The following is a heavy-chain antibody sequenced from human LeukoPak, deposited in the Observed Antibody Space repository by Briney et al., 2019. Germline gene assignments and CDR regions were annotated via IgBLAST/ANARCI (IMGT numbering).Heavy chain of an antibody. V-gene: IGHV4-39*02. CDR3: AGDDNNISWYSY. Sequence: SETLSLTCTVSGASINSGSYYWAWIRQSPGKGLEWIGSVDSRGTPSYNPSLKSRVTISVDTSKNQLSLRLSSLTAADTAVYYCAGDDNNISWYSYWGQGTLVSVSS. D-gene: IGHD6-13*01. CDR2: VDSRGTP. J-gene: IGHJ4*02. CDR1: GASINSGSYY.